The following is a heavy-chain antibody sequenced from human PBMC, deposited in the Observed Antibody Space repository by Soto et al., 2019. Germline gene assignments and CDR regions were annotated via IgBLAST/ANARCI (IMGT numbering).Heavy chain of an antibody. CDR2: IYHTGST. CDR1: GGSINSGGFS. D-gene: IGHD1-7*01. CDR3: ARELELRLGHGGWFDP. Sequence: QLQLQESGSGLVKPTQTLSLTCAVSGGSINSGGFSWSWIRQPPGKGLEWIGYIYHTGSTHFNPSLKRRVTISVDMSKNQFSLKLNSVTAADTAVYHCARELELRLGHGGWFDPWGQGTLVTVSS. V-gene: IGHV4-30-2*01. J-gene: IGHJ5*02.